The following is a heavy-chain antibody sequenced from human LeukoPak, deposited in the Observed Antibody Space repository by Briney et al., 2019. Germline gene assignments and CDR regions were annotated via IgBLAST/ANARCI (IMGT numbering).Heavy chain of an antibody. Sequence: GGSLRLSCAASGYTFSIYSMNWVRQAPGKGLEWVSVIFGGGSTTKYADSVKGRFTISRDNSKNTLYLQMHSLRAKDRAVYYCAKEQRPDGVYDIDYWGQGTLVTVSS. V-gene: IGHV3-23*01. D-gene: IGHD5/OR15-5a*01. CDR2: IFGGGSTT. CDR3: AKEQRPDGVYDIDY. J-gene: IGHJ4*02. CDR1: GYTFSIYS.